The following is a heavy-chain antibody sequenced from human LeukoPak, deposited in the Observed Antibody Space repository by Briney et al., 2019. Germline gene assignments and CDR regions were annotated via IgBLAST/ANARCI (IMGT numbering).Heavy chain of an antibody. Sequence: PSETLSLTCTVSGGSISSYYWSWIRQPPGKGLEWIGYIYYSGSTNYNPSLKSRVTISVDTSKNQFSLKLSSVTAADTAVYYCATQSFMDTRFDYWGQGTLVTVSS. D-gene: IGHD5-18*01. CDR3: ATQSFMDTRFDY. CDR1: GGSISSYY. CDR2: IYYSGST. V-gene: IGHV4-59*12. J-gene: IGHJ4*02.